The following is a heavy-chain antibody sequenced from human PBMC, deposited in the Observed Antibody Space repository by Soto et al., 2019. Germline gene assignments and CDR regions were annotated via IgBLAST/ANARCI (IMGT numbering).Heavy chain of an antibody. CDR1: GGSISSYY. V-gene: IGHV4-59*01. J-gene: IGHJ6*02. D-gene: IGHD2-2*02. CDR2: IYYRGST. Sequence: SETLSLTCTVSGGSISSYYWSWIRQPPGKGLEWIGYIYYRGSTNYNPSLKSRVTISVDTSKNQFSLKLSSVTAADTAVYYCARGDCSSTSCYKVHYYYGMDVWGQGTRVTVSS. CDR3: ARGDCSSTSCYKVHYYYGMDV.